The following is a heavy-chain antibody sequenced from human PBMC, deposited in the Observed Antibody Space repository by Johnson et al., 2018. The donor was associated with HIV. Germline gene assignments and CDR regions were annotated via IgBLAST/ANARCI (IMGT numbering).Heavy chain of an antibody. Sequence: VQLVESGGGVVRPVGSLRLSCAASGFTFDDYGMNWVRQGPGKGLEWVSGINWNGGSTGYADSVTGRFTISRDNAKNSLYLQMNSLRAEDTALYYCARSVGYYDSSGDYYVNAFNTWGKGTMV. D-gene: IGHD3-22*01. J-gene: IGHJ3*02. CDR3: ARSVGYYDSSGDYYVNAFNT. CDR2: INWNGGST. V-gene: IGHV3-20*04. CDR1: GFTFDDYG.